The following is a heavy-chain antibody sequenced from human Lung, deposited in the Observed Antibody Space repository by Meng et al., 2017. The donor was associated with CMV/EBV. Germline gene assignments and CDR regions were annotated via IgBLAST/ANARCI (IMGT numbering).Heavy chain of an antibody. V-gene: IGHV3-49*04. D-gene: IGHD3-3*01. Sequence: SCTASGFTFGDDAITWVRQAPGKGLEWVGFIRSQFDDETKEYAASVKGRFTISRDDSKKIAYLQMNDLKTEDTAVYSCVREHLPVFGVGLPGAYWXRGTLVTVSS. J-gene: IGHJ4*02. CDR1: GFTFGDDA. CDR2: IRSQFDDETK. CDR3: VREHLPVFGVGLPGAY.